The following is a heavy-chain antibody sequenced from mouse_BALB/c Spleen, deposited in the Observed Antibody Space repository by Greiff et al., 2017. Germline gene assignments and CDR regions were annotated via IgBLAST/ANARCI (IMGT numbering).Heavy chain of an antibody. CDR2: ISNGGGST. CDR1: GFTFSSYT. CDR3: AREDGYDNYAMDY. D-gene: IGHD2-2*01. V-gene: IGHV5-12-2*01. J-gene: IGHJ4*01. Sequence: DVKLVESGGGLVQPGGSLKLSCAASGFTFSSYTMSWVRQTPEKRLEWVAYISNGGGSTYYPDTVKGRFTISRDNAKNTLYLQMSSLKSEDTAMYYCAREDGYDNYAMDYWGQGTSVTVSS.